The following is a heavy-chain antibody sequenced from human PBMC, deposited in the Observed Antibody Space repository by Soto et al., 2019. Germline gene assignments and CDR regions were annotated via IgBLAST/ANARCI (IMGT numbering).Heavy chain of an antibody. V-gene: IGHV3-9*01. D-gene: IGHD3-3*01. Sequence: GGSLRLSCAASGFTFDDYAMHWVRQAPGKGLEWVSGISWNSGSIGYADSVKGRFTISRDNAKNSLYLQMNSLRAEDTALYYCAKDSSYDFWSGYLWGQATRVTVSS. CDR1: GFTFDDYA. J-gene: IGHJ5*02. CDR2: ISWNSGSI. CDR3: AKDSSYDFWSGYL.